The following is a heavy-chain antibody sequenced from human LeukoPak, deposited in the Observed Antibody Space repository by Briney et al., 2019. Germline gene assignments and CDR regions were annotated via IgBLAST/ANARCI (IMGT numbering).Heavy chain of an antibody. V-gene: IGHV4-38-2*02. CDR3: ARASPLWFGELSDAFDI. D-gene: IGHD3-10*01. CDR1: GSSINSADY. CDR2: IFHSGRA. J-gene: IGHJ3*02. Sequence: SETLSLTCSVSGSSINSADYWGWIRQPPGKGLEYIGSIFHSGRAYYNPSLESRITISVDTSKNQFSLKLDSVTAADTAVYYCARASPLWFGELSDAFDIWGQGTMVTVSS.